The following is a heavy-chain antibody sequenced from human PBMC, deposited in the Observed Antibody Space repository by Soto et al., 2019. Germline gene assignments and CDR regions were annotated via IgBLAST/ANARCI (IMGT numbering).Heavy chain of an antibody. CDR1: GGSISSGGYS. CDR3: ARVYKLEALDY. CDR2: IYHSGST. Sequence: SETLSLTCAVSGGSISSGGYSWSWIRQPPGKGLEWIGYIYHSGSTYYNPSLKSRVTISVDRSKNQFSLKLSSVTAADTAVYYCARVYKLEALDYWGQGTLVTVSS. V-gene: IGHV4-30-2*01. J-gene: IGHJ4*02. D-gene: IGHD1-1*01.